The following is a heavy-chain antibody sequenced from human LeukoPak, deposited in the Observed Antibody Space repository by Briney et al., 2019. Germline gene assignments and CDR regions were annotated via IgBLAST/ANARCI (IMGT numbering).Heavy chain of an antibody. CDR1: GGSFSGYY. Sequence: PSETLSLTCAVYGGSFSGYYWSWIRQPPGKGLEWIGEINHSGSTNYNPSLKSRVTISVDTSKNQFSLKLSSVTAADTAVYYCARLTYYYDSSGYQTQNWFDPWGQGTLVTVSS. J-gene: IGHJ5*02. V-gene: IGHV4-34*01. CDR3: ARLTYYYDSSGYQTQNWFDP. D-gene: IGHD3-22*01. CDR2: INHSGST.